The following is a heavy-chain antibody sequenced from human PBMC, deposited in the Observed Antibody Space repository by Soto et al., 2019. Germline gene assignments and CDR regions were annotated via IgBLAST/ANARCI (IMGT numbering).Heavy chain of an antibody. D-gene: IGHD2-15*01. CDR1: GFTFSGSA. CDR2: IRSKANSYAT. V-gene: IGHV3-73*01. Sequence: EVQLVESGGGLVQPGGSLKLSCAASGFTFSGSAMHWVRQASGKGPEWVGRIRSKANSYATAYAASVKGRFTISRDDSKNTAYLQMNSLKTEDTAVYYCTRHTPFDPWGQGTLVTVSS. CDR3: TRHTPFDP. J-gene: IGHJ5*02.